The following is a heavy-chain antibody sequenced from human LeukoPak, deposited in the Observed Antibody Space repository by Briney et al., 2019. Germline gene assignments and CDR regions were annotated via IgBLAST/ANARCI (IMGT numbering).Heavy chain of an antibody. D-gene: IGHD1-26*01. V-gene: IGHV3-48*03. J-gene: IGHJ4*02. CDR2: ISSSGTTI. CDR3: ARGVSGSYYRYFDY. Sequence: GGSLRLSCAASGLTFSSYEMKWVRQAPGKGLEWGSYISSSGTTIYYAASVKGRFTISRDNAKNSLYLQMNSLRAEDTAVYYCARGVSGSYYRYFDYWGQGTLVTVSS. CDR1: GLTFSSYE.